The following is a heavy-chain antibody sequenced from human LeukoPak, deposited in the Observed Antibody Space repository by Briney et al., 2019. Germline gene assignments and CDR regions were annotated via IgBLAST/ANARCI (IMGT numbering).Heavy chain of an antibody. CDR3: ARVSRSTYYGMDV. V-gene: IGHV1-2*02. D-gene: IGHD3-3*02. CDR2: INPNSGGT. Sequence: ASVTVSCKASGYTFTGYYMHWVRQAPGQGLEWLGWINPNSGGTNYAQKFQGRVTMTRDTSISTAYMELSRLRSDDTAVYYCARVSRSTYYGMDVWGQGTTVTVSS. CDR1: GYTFTGYY. J-gene: IGHJ6*02.